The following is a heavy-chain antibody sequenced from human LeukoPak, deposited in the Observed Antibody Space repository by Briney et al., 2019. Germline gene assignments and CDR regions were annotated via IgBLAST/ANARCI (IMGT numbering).Heavy chain of an antibody. CDR2: IYHSGST. CDR3: ARGRLYCSSTSCYYFDH. CDR1: GYSISSGYY. Sequence: SETLSLTCPVSGYSISSGYYWGWIRPPPGKGLEGIGIIYHSGSTDYNPSLQRRGTISIDSPKNQFSLELSAVTAADTAVYYCARGRLYCSSTSCYYFDHWGQGSLVTVSP. V-gene: IGHV4-38-2*02. J-gene: IGHJ4*02. D-gene: IGHD2-2*01.